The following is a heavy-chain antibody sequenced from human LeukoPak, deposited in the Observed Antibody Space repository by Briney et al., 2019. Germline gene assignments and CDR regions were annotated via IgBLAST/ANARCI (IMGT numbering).Heavy chain of an antibody. D-gene: IGHD3-22*01. Sequence: SETLPLTCAVYGGSFSGYYWSWIRQPPGKGLEWLGAIDHSGSTYYNPSLKGRVTISVDNSKNKLYLKLSSVTAADTAVYYCARTRVVVLRRATEFDYWGQGTLVTVSS. CDR3: ARTRVVVLRRATEFDY. J-gene: IGHJ4*02. V-gene: IGHV4-34*01. CDR1: GGSFSGYY. CDR2: IDHSGST.